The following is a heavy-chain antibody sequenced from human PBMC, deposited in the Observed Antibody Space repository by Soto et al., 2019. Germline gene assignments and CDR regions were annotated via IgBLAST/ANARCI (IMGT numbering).Heavy chain of an antibody. V-gene: IGHV3-23*01. J-gene: IGHJ4*02. CDR3: AKYDGASGKDPFDY. Sequence: EVQLLESGGDVVQPGGSLRLSCAASGFPLSTYAMTWVRHAAGKGLEWVSTVSRDGETTYYADSVKGRLSISRDNSKNTLYLQMNSLRAEDTAIYSFAKYDGASGKDPFDYWGQGILVTVSS. CDR2: VSRDGETT. D-gene: IGHD3-10*01. CDR1: GFPLSTYA.